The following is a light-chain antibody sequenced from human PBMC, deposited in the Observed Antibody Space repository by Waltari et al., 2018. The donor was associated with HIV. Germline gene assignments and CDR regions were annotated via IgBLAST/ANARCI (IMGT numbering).Light chain of an antibody. J-gene: IGLJ3*02. CDR2: TNN. Sequence: QSVLTQPPSASGTPGQRVTISCSGSSANIATNTVTWYQQLPGTAPKLRINTNNQRPSGVPARFPGSKSGTSASLAISGLQSDDDADYYCATWDDSLNGWVFGGGTRLTVL. V-gene: IGLV1-44*01. CDR1: SANIATNT. CDR3: ATWDDSLNGWV.